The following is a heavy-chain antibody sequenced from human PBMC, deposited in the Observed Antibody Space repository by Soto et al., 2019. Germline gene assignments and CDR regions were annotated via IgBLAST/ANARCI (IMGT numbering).Heavy chain of an antibody. D-gene: IGHD6-19*01. CDR1: GYTFTSYA. J-gene: IGHJ4*02. Sequence: ASVKVSCKASGYTFTSYAMHWVRQAPGQRLEWMGWINAGNGNTKYSQKFQGGVTITRDTSASTAYMELSSLRSEDTAVYYCASILWASGCLDYWGQGTLVTVSS. CDR2: INAGNGNT. CDR3: ASILWASGCLDY. V-gene: IGHV1-3*01.